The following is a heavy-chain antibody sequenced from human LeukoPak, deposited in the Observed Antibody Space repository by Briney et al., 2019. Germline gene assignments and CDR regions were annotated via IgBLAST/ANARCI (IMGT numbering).Heavy chain of an antibody. CDR3: AKDMRRYPRYNWNDGIFDY. V-gene: IGHV3-30*02. J-gene: IGHJ4*02. CDR1: GFTFSSYG. Sequence: GGSLRLSCAASGFTFSSYGMHWVRQAPGKGLEWVAFIRYDGSNKYYADSVKGRFTISRDNSKNTLYLQMNSLRAEDTAVYYCAKDMRRYPRYNWNDGIFDYWGQGTLVTVSS. CDR2: IRYDGSNK. D-gene: IGHD1-1*01.